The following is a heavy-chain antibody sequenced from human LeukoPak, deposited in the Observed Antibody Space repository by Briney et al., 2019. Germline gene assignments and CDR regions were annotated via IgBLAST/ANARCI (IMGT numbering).Heavy chain of an antibody. D-gene: IGHD2-8*02. Sequence: SETLSLTCTVSRGSITSYYWSWLRQPPAGGLEWVGYVYYSGSTNYNPSLKSRVTISVDTSKNQFSLKLTSVTAADTALYYCARATTAYCTGGICPNFDYWGQGTLVSVSS. V-gene: IGHV4-59*01. CDR1: RGSITSYY. CDR3: ARATTAYCTGGICPNFDY. J-gene: IGHJ4*02. CDR2: VYYSGST.